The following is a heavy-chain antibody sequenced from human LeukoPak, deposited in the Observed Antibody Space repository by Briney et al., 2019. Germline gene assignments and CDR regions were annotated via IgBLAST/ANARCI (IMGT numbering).Heavy chain of an antibody. V-gene: IGHV1-2*02. CDR3: ARDFIYDRTIGAFDI. J-gene: IGHJ3*02. CDR2: INPNSGGT. Sequence: GASVKVSCKASGYTFTSYGISWVRQAPGQGLEWMGWINPNSGGTNYAQKFQGRVTMTRDTSISTAFMELSRLRSDDTAVYYCARDFIYDRTIGAFDIWGQGTMVTVSS. D-gene: IGHD3-22*01. CDR1: GYTFTSYG.